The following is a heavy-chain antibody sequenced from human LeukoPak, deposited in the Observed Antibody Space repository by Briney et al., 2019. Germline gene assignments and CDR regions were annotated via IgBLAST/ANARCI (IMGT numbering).Heavy chain of an antibody. CDR3: ARHQLLYYYGSGSYPAQDAFDI. CDR1: GGSISSYY. Sequence: ASETLSLTCTVSGGSISSYYWSWIRQPPGKGLEWIGYIYTSGSTNYNPSLKSRVTISVDTSKNQFSLKLSSVTAADTAVYYCARHQLLYYYGSGSYPAQDAFDIWGQGTMVTVSS. V-gene: IGHV4-4*09. CDR2: IYTSGST. J-gene: IGHJ3*02. D-gene: IGHD3-10*01.